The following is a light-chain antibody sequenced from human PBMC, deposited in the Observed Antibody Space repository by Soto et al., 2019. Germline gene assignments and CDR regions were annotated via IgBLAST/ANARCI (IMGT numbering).Light chain of an antibody. CDR2: GAS. J-gene: IGKJ5*01. CDR3: QQYNNWPFT. V-gene: IGKV3-15*01. Sequence: EIVMTQSPATLSVSPGERATLSCRASQGVSSNLAWYQQKPGQAPRLLIYGASTRAIGIPARFSGSGSGTEFTLTISSLQSEDFAVYYCQQYNNWPFTFGQGTRLEIK. CDR1: QGVSSN.